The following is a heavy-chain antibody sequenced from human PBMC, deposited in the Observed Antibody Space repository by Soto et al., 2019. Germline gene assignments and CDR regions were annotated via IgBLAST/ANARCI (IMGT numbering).Heavy chain of an antibody. CDR2: IYPGDSDT. Sequence: GESLKISCKGSGYSFTSYWIGWVRQMPGKGLEWMGIIYPGDSDTRYSPSFQGQVTISADKSISTAYLQWSSLKASDTAMYYCARHRHEQLSNYYGMDVWGQGTTVTVSS. CDR1: GYSFTSYW. D-gene: IGHD6-6*01. V-gene: IGHV5-51*01. J-gene: IGHJ6*02. CDR3: ARHRHEQLSNYYGMDV.